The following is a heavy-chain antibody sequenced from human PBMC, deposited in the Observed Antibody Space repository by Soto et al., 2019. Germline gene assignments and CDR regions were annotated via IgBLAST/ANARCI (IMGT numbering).Heavy chain of an antibody. Sequence: SGTLSLTCAVSGGSLSSSNWWSWVRQPPGKGLEWIGEIYHSGSTNYKPSLKRRVTISVDKSKNQFSLKLSSVTAADTAVYYCATTSSKSSSSWYWYFDYWGQGTLVTVSS. J-gene: IGHJ4*02. V-gene: IGHV4-4*02. D-gene: IGHD6-13*01. CDR2: IYHSGST. CDR1: GGSLSSSNW. CDR3: ATTSSKSSSSWYWYFDY.